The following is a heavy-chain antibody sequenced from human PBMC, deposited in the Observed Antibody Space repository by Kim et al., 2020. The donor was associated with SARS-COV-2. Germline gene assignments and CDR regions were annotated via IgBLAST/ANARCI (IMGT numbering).Heavy chain of an antibody. D-gene: IGHD6-19*01. Sequence: SETLSLTCTVSGGSISSSSYYWGWIRQPPGKGLEWIGSIYYSGSTYYNPSLKSRVTISVDTSKNQFSLKLSSVTAADTAVYYCARPLNGSSGWYGYWGQGTLVTVSS. J-gene: IGHJ4*02. CDR3: ARPLNGSSGWYGY. CDR1: GGSISSSSYY. CDR2: IYYSGST. V-gene: IGHV4-39*01.